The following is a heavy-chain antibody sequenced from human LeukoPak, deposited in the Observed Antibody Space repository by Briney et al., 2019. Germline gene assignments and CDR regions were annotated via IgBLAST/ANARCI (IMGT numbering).Heavy chain of an antibody. D-gene: IGHD3-9*01. CDR1: GFTFSSYG. Sequence: GRSLRLSCATSGFTFSSYGMHWVRQAPSKGLEWVAVIWYDGSNKYYADSVKGRFTISRDNSKNTLYLQMNSLRAEDTAVYYCARGYARYDILTGYCFDYWGQGTLVTVSS. CDR3: ARGYARYDILTGYCFDY. J-gene: IGHJ4*02. V-gene: IGHV3-33*01. CDR2: IWYDGSNK.